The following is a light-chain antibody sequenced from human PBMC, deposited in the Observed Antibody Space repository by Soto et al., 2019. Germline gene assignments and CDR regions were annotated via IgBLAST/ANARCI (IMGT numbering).Light chain of an antibody. CDR3: SSYTTSSTYV. J-gene: IGLJ1*01. Sequence: QSALTQPASVSGSPGQSITISCTGASSDVGYYNYVSWFQQHPGKAPKLIISEVTNRPSGVSTRFSGSKSGNTASLTIAGLQAEDEAHYYCSSYTTSSTYVFGTGTKV. CDR1: SSDVGYYNY. CDR2: EVT. V-gene: IGLV2-14*01.